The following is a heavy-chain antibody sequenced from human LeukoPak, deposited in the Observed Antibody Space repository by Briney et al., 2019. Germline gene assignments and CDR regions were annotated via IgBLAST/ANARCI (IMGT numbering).Heavy chain of an antibody. CDR1: GYSFTSYW. Sequence: GESLKISCKGSGYSFTSYWIGWVRQMPGKCLEWMGIIYPGDSDTRYSPSFQGQVTISADKSISTAYLQWSSLKASDTAMYYCASLYGSGSYKTRYYFDYWGQGTLVTVSS. CDR2: IYPGDSDT. J-gene: IGHJ4*02. CDR3: ASLYGSGSYKTRYYFDY. V-gene: IGHV5-51*01. D-gene: IGHD3-10*01.